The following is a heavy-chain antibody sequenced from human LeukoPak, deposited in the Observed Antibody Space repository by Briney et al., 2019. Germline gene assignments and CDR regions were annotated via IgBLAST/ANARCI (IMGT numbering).Heavy chain of an antibody. Sequence: GGSLRLSCAASGFTFSSYSMNWVRPAPGKGLEWVSSISSSSSYIYYADSVKGRFTISRDNAKNSLYLQMNSLRAEDTAVYYCARDYSGSYSPHDYWGQGNLVTVSS. CDR1: GFTFSSYS. CDR3: ARDYSGSYSPHDY. J-gene: IGHJ4*02. D-gene: IGHD1-26*01. CDR2: ISSSSSYI. V-gene: IGHV3-21*01.